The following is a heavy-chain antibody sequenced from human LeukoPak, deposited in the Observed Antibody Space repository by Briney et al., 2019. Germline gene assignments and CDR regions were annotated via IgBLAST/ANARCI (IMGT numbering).Heavy chain of an antibody. Sequence: SETLSLTCAVYGGSFSGNYWSWIRQPPEKGLEWIGDINHGGSTNYNPSLKSRVTISVDTSKNQFSLKLTSVTAADTAVYYCARRECSSTSCYLYYWGQGTLVTVSS. CDR3: ARRECSSTSCYLYY. V-gene: IGHV4-34*01. CDR1: GGSFSGNY. D-gene: IGHD2-2*01. J-gene: IGHJ4*02. CDR2: INHGGST.